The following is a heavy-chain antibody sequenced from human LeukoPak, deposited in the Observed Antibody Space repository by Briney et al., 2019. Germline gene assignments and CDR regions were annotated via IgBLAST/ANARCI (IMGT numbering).Heavy chain of an antibody. V-gene: IGHV4-34*01. D-gene: IGHD1-1*01. Sequence: SETLSLTCAVYGGSFSGYYWSWIRQPPGKGLEWMGTIYYSGVPRYSPSLRSRVTISADMSKNQFSLKLNSVTAADTAVYYCARQTNRGAGNFDSWGQGILVTVSS. CDR2: IYYSGVP. J-gene: IGHJ4*02. CDR1: GGSFSGYY. CDR3: ARQTNRGAGNFDS.